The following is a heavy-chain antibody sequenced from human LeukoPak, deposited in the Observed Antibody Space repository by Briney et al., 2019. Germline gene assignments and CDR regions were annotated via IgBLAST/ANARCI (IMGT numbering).Heavy chain of an antibody. CDR2: INWNSGSI. D-gene: IGHD6-19*01. CDR1: GFTFDDYA. V-gene: IGHV3-9*01. CDR3: AKDKGSGWSGIDY. J-gene: IGHJ4*02. Sequence: GRSLRLSCAASGFTFDDYAMHWVRHTPGKGREWVSGINWNSGSIGYADSVRGRFTISRDNAKSSLYLQMNSLRPEDTAFYYCAKDKGSGWSGIDYWGQGTLVTVSS.